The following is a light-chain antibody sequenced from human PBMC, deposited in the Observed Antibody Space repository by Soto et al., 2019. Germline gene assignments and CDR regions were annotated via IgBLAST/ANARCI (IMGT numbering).Light chain of an antibody. J-gene: IGKJ3*01. CDR2: GAS. CDR1: QSLGSD. CDR3: QQRSNWPRT. Sequence: EIVMTQSPGTLSLSPGDTATLSCRASQSLGSDLAWYQQKPGQAPRLLIFGASARPTGIPARISGSGSGTEFTLTISSLRSEDFAVYYCQQRSNWPRTFGPGTKVDIK. V-gene: IGKV3-15*01.